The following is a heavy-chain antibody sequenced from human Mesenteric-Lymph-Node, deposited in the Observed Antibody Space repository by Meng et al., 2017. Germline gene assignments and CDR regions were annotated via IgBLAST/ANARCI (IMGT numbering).Heavy chain of an antibody. CDR3: ARDGSSSSLFH. V-gene: IGHV4-4*02. CDR1: GGSISSSNW. CDR2: IYHSGST. Sequence: VQLQEGGGGVLQPLDPLSPPSAVYGGSISSSNWWSWVRQPPGKGLEWIGEIYHSGSTNYNPSLKSRVTISVDKSKNQFSLKLSSVTAADTAVYYCARDGSSSSLFHWGQGTLVTVSS. D-gene: IGHD6-13*01. J-gene: IGHJ4*02.